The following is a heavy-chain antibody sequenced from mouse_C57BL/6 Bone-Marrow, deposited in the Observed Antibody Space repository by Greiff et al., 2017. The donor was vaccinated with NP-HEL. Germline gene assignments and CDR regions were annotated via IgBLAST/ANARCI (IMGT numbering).Heavy chain of an antibody. CDR3: ARLGMVTSYFDY. V-gene: IGHV1-18*01. CDR1: GYTFTDYN. J-gene: IGHJ2*01. D-gene: IGHD2-2*01. CDR2: INPNNGGT. Sequence: VQLKQSGPELVKPGASVKIPCKASGYTFTDYNMDWVKQSHGKSLEWIGDINPNNGGTIYNQKFKGKATLTVDKSSSTAYMELRSLTSEDTAVYYCARLGMVTSYFDYWGQGTTLTVSS.